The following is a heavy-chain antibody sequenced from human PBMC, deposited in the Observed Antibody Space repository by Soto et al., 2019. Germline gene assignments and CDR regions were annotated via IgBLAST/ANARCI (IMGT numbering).Heavy chain of an antibody. V-gene: IGHV4-39*01. D-gene: IGHD5-12*01. J-gene: IGHJ5*02. CDR3: ARRRDGYQMGGNWFDP. CDR2: IYYSGST. CDR1: GGSISSSSYY. Sequence: QLQLQESGPGLVKPSETLSLTCTVSGGSISSSSYYWGWIRQPPGKGLEWIGSIYYSGSTYYNPSLKSRVTISVDTSKNQFSLKLSSVTAADTAVYYCARRRDGYQMGGNWFDPWGQGTLVTVSS.